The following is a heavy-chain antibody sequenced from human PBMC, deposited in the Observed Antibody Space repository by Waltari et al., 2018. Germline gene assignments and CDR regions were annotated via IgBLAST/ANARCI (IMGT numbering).Heavy chain of an antibody. V-gene: IGHV4-34*01. D-gene: IGHD1-1*01. CDR2: IHPIENI. J-gene: IGHJ4*02. Sequence: QVQLQQWGAGLLKPSETLSLTCAVYGETFSGYSWIWTPHSPEKGLEWIGEIHPIENIHYNPSLKSEPRISEEASKIKFSLKLNSMTAADTALYSCSKGTEAYKPGNYGGQGPLFSVS. CDR3: SKGTEAYKPGNY. CDR1: GETFSGYS.